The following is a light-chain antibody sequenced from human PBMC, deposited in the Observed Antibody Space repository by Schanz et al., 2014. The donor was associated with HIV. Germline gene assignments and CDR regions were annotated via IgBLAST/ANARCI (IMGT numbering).Light chain of an antibody. V-gene: IGLV2-8*01. J-gene: IGLJ2*01. Sequence: QSALTQPPSASGSPGQSVTISCTGTSNDVGFYNDVSWYQQHPGKAPKSIIYEVNRRPSGVPDRFSGSKSGNTASLTVSGLQAEDEAEYYCSSYAGSNNLVFGGGTKLTVL. CDR1: SNDVGFYND. CDR2: EVN. CDR3: SSYAGSNNLV.